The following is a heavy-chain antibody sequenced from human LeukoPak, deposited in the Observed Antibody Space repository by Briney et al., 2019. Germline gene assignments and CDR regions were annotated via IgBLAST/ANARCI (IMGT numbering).Heavy chain of an antibody. D-gene: IGHD1-26*01. CDR2: ISYDGSNK. V-gene: IGHV3-30*03. Sequence: PGGSLRLSCAASGFTFSGYWMSWVRQAPGKGLEWVAVISYDGSNKYYADSVKGRFTISRDNSKNTLYLQMNSLRAEDTAVYYCASDIVGATSSDYWGQGTLVTVYS. CDR3: ASDIVGATSSDY. CDR1: GFTFSGYW. J-gene: IGHJ4*02.